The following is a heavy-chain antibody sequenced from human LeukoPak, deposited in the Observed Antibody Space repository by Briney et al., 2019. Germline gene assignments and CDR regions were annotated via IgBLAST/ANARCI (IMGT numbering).Heavy chain of an antibody. CDR2: IIPIFGTA. Sequence: SVKVSCKASGYTFTSYGISWVRQAPGQGLEWMGGIIPIFGTANYAQKFQGRVTITADESTSTAYMELSSLRSEDTAVYYCARCYYYDSSGYSNDAFDIWGQGTMVTVSS. V-gene: IGHV1-69*13. CDR1: GYTFTSYG. CDR3: ARCYYYDSSGYSNDAFDI. D-gene: IGHD3-22*01. J-gene: IGHJ3*02.